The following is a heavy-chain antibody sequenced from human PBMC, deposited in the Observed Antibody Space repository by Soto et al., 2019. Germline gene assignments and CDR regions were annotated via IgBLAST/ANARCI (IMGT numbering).Heavy chain of an antibody. CDR1: GFTFSSYA. D-gene: IGHD4-17*01. CDR3: AKKRGPTVTTPFDY. J-gene: IGHJ4*02. Sequence: PGGSLRLSCAASGFTFSSYAMSWVRQAPGKGLEWVSAISGSGGSTYYADSVKGRFTISRDNSKNTLYLQMDSLRAEDTAVYYCAKKRGPTVTTPFDYWGQGTLVTVSS. V-gene: IGHV3-23*01. CDR2: ISGSGGST.